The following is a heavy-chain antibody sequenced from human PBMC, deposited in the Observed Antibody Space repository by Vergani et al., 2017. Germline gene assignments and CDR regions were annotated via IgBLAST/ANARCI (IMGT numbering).Heavy chain of an antibody. Sequence: VQLVESGGGVVQPGRSLRLSCAASGFTFSSYGMHWVRQAPGKGLEWVAVIWYDGSNKYYADSVKGRFTISRDNSKNTLYLQMNSLRAEDTAVYYCARESFGGSYSSDFDYWGQGTLVTVSS. D-gene: IGHD1-26*01. CDR2: IWYDGSNK. CDR3: ARESFGGSYSSDFDY. J-gene: IGHJ4*02. V-gene: IGHV3-33*01. CDR1: GFTFSSYG.